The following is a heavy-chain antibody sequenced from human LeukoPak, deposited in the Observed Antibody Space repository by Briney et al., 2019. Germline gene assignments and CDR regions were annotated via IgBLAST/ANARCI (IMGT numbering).Heavy chain of an antibody. J-gene: IGHJ4*02. Sequence: GGSLRLSCAASGFTFSRYCMHWVRQAPGKGLEWVANIKQDGSEKYYVDSVKGRFTISRDNAKNSLYLQIISLRAEDTAVYYCARDLNWETYWGQGTLVSVSS. CDR1: GFTFSRYC. CDR2: IKQDGSEK. V-gene: IGHV3-7*01. CDR3: ARDLNWETY. D-gene: IGHD7-27*01.